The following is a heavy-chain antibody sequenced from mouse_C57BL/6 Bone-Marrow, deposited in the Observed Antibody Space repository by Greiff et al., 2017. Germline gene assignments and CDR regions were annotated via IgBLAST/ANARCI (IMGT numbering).Heavy chain of an antibody. D-gene: IGHD1-1*01. J-gene: IGHJ2*01. CDR2: ISSGGDYF. CDR1: GFTFSSYA. CDR3: TRERDYYGITFDY. Sequence: EVKLMESGAGLVKPGGSLKLSCAASGFTFSSYAMSWVRQTPEKRLAWVAYISSGGDYFYYADTVKGRFTISRDNARNTLYLQMSSLKSEDTAMYYCTRERDYYGITFDYWGQGTTLTVSS. V-gene: IGHV5-9-1*02.